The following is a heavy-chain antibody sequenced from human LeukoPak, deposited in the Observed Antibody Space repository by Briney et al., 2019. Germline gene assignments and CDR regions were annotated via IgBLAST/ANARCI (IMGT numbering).Heavy chain of an antibody. CDR1: GFTYSSYS. CDR3: ARDERGYPDEGYYYYGMDV. Sequence: GGSLRLSCAASGFTYSSYSMNWVRQAPGKGLEWVSSISSSSYIYYADSVKGRFTISRDNAKNSLYLQMNSLRAEDTAVYYCARDERGYPDEGYYYYGMDVWGQGTTVTVSS. CDR2: ISSSSYI. J-gene: IGHJ6*02. D-gene: IGHD3-3*01. V-gene: IGHV3-21*01.